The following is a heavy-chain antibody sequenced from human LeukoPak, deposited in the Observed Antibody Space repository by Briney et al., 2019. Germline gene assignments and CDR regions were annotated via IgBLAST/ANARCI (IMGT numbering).Heavy chain of an antibody. Sequence: GGSLRLSCAASGFTFSSYEMNWVRQAPGKRLEWVSYISSSGSTICYADSVKGRFTISRDNAKNSPYLQMNSLRAEDTAVYYCAELGITMIGGVWGKGTTVTISS. D-gene: IGHD3-10*02. CDR3: AELGITMIGGV. CDR1: GFTFSSYE. CDR2: ISSSGSTI. J-gene: IGHJ6*04. V-gene: IGHV3-48*03.